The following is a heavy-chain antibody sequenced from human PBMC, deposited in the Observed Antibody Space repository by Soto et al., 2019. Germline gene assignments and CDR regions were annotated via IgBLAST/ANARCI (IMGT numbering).Heavy chain of an antibody. CDR1: GFTFSSYA. CDR2: ISWNSGSI. V-gene: IGHV3-9*01. CDR3: AKDLSPHPSAPRGDAFDI. Sequence: GGSLRLSCAASGFTFSSYAMSWVRQAPGKGLEWVSGISWNSGSIGYADSVKGRFTISRDNAKNSLYLQMYSLRAEDTALYYCAKDLSPHPSAPRGDAFDIWGQGTMVTVSS. D-gene: IGHD3-16*01. J-gene: IGHJ3*02.